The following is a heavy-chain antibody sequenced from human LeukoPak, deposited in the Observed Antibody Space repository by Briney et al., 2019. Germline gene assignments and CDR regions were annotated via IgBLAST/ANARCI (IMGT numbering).Heavy chain of an antibody. V-gene: IGHV3-23*01. CDR1: GFTFSSSA. CDR3: ARGGGSYYNY. CDR2: ISGSGSST. D-gene: IGHD1-26*01. J-gene: IGHJ4*02. Sequence: GGPLRLSCAASGFTFSSSAMSWVRQAPGKGLEWVSVISGSGSSTYYADSVKGRFTVSRDNSKNTLYLQMNSLRAEDTAVYYCARGGGSYYNYWGQGTLVTVSS.